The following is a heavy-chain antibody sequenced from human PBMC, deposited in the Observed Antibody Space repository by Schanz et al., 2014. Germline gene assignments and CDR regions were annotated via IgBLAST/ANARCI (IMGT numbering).Heavy chain of an antibody. J-gene: IGHJ3*02. V-gene: IGHV3-7*03. CDR2: MNQDGSVK. Sequence: VQLVESGGGVVQPGGSLRLSCAASRFTFSDYWMSWVRQAPGKGLEWVANMNQDGSVKNYVDSVKGRFTISRDNAKNSLYLEMTSLRGEDTAVYYCARENLNWEAFDIWGQGTVVTVSS. D-gene: IGHD7-27*01. CDR1: RFTFSDYW. CDR3: ARENLNWEAFDI.